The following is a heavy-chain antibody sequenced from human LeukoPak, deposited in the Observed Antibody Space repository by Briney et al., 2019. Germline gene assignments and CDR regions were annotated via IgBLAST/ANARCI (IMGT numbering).Heavy chain of an antibody. V-gene: IGHV3-21*01. CDR3: ASLVINSGSYSTDY. D-gene: IGHD1-26*01. CDR1: GFTLSRYS. Sequence: SLRFSRTGTGFTLSRYSMNWVGQAPKKGLEWVSSITSSSSYIYYADSVKGRFTISRDNAKNSLYLQMNSLRAEDTAVYYCASLVINSGSYSTDYWGPGTLVTVSS. J-gene: IGHJ4*02. CDR2: ITSSSSYI.